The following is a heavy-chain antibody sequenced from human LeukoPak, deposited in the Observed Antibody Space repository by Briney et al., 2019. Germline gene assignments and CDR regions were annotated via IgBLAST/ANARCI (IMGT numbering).Heavy chain of an antibody. CDR1: GYTFTGYY. D-gene: IGHD2-2*01. Sequence: ASVKVSCKASGYTFTGYYMHWVRQAPGQGLEWMGWINPNSGGTNYAQKFQGRVTITRDTSISTAYMELSRLRSDDTAVYYCARDRYCSSTSCGNWFDPWGQGTLVTVSS. J-gene: IGHJ5*02. CDR2: INPNSGGT. V-gene: IGHV1-2*02. CDR3: ARDRYCSSTSCGNWFDP.